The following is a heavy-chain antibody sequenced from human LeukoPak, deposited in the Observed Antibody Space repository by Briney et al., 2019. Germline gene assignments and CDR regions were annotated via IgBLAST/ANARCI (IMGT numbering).Heavy chain of an antibody. CDR2: IYSSNNT. Sequence: GGSLRLSCTASGFSVSITYMSWIRQAPGKGLEWVSVIYSSNNTYYADSVKDRFIISRDNSKSTLYLQMNDLRAEDTAVYYCARDDDDEGPDWGQGTLVTVSS. V-gene: IGHV3-66*01. CDR1: GFSVSITY. CDR3: ARDDDDEGPD. J-gene: IGHJ4*02. D-gene: IGHD3-16*01.